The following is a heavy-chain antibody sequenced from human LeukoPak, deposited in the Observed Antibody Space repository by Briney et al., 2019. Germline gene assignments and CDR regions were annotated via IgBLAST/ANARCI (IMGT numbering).Heavy chain of an antibody. D-gene: IGHD2-2*01. CDR2: INPNSGGT. Sequence: ASVKVSCKASGYTFTDYSMHWVRQAPGQGLEWMGRINPNSGGTNYAQKFQGRVTMTRDTSISTAYMELSRLRPDDTAVYYCARDYRGCSTSCLYYFDYWGQGTLVTVSS. CDR1: GYTFTDYS. J-gene: IGHJ4*02. V-gene: IGHV1-2*06. CDR3: ARDYRGCSTSCLYYFDY.